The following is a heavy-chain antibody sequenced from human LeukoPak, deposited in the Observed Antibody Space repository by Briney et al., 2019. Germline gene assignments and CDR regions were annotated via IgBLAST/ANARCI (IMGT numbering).Heavy chain of an antibody. D-gene: IGHD3-9*01. CDR3: ARVGGNDDILTGINYYYYYMDV. V-gene: IGHV4-38-2*02. Sequence: SETLSLTCTVSGYSISSGYYWGWIRQPPGKGLEWIGSIYYSGSTYYNPSLKSRVTISVDTSKNQFSLKLSSVTAADTAVYYCARVGGNDDILTGINYYYYYMDVWGKGTTVTVSS. CDR2: IYYSGST. J-gene: IGHJ6*03. CDR1: GYSISSGYY.